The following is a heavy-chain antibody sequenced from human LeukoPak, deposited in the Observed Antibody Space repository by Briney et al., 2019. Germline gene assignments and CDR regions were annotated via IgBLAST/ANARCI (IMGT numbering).Heavy chain of an antibody. Sequence: GRSLRLSCAASEFTFSSYAMHWVRQAPGKGLEWVAVISYDGNHKYYADSVKGRFTLSRDNSKTTLYLQMNSLRAEDTAVYYCARDSSYYDFYYYMDVWGKGTTVTVSS. CDR3: ARDSSYYDFYYYMDV. J-gene: IGHJ6*03. V-gene: IGHV3-30*04. D-gene: IGHD3-3*01. CDR1: EFTFSSYA. CDR2: ISYDGNHK.